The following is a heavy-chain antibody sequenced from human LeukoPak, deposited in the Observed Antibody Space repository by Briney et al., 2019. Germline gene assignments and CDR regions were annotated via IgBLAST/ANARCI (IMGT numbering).Heavy chain of an antibody. CDR3: ARTYCTNGVWYYFDY. CDR2: ISAYNGNT. D-gene: IGHD2-8*01. Sequence: GASVKVSCKASGYTFTSYGISWVRQAPGQGLEWMGWISAYNGNTNYAQKLQGRVTMTTDTSTSTAYMELRSLRSDDTAVYYCARTYCTNGVWYYFDYWGQGSLVTVSS. CDR1: GYTFTSYG. J-gene: IGHJ4*02. V-gene: IGHV1-18*01.